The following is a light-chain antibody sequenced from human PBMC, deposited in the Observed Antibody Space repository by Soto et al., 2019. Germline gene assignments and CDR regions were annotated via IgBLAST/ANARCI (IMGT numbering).Light chain of an antibody. CDR3: QQYLTSPKT. Sequence: IVLTQSPDTLSLSPGERATLSCRASQSVSSSNFAWYQQKPAQAPRLLIYGASRRAPGIPERFSGSGSGTACTLPISRLETEDFAVYYCQQYLTSPKTFGQGTKVDIK. J-gene: IGKJ1*01. CDR2: GAS. CDR1: QSVSSSN. V-gene: IGKV3-20*01.